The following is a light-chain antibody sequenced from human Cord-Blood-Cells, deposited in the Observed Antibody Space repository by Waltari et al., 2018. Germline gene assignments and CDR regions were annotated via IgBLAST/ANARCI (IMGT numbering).Light chain of an antibody. CDR2: DVS. V-gene: IGLV2-14*01. CDR3: SSYTSSSTRV. CDR1: SSDVGGYNY. Sequence: QSALTQPASVSGSPGRSITISCTGTSSDVGGYNYFSWYQQHPGKAPKLMIYDVSNRPSGVSNRFSGSKSGNTASLTISGLQAEDEADYYCSSYTSSSTRVFGGGTKLTVL. J-gene: IGLJ3*02.